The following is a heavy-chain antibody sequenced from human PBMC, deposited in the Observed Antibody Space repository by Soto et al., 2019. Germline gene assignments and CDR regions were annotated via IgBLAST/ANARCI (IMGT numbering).Heavy chain of an antibody. J-gene: IGHJ5*02. V-gene: IGHV4-39*01. CDR1: GGSISSRGYY. CDR3: ATSNWFDP. CDR2: IYYSGST. Sequence: QLQLQESGPGLVKPSETLSLTCTVSGGSISSRGYYWGWIRQPPGKVLEWIGTIYYSGSTYSNPSLKSRVTTSVDTSKNQFSLKLSSVTAADTAVYYCATSNWFDPWGQGTLVTVSS.